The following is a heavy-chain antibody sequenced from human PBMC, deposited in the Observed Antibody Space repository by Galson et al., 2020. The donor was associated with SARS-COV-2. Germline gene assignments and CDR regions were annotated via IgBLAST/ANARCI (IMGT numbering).Heavy chain of an antibody. D-gene: IGHD3-10*01. CDR3: ARGNYYGSGGQYFQH. CDR1: GGSINTYY. J-gene: IGHJ1*01. CDR2: IYNSGST. V-gene: IGHV4-59*01. Sequence: SETLSLTCTVSGGSINTYYWSWVRQPPGKGLEWIGFIYNSGSTNYTPSLKSRVTISVDTSKNQFSLKLSSVTAAYTAVYYCARGNYYGSGGQYFQHWGQGTLVTVSS.